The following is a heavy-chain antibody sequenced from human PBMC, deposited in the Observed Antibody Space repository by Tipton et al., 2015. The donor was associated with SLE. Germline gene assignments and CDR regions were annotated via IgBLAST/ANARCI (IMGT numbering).Heavy chain of an antibody. CDR2: IYYTGST. J-gene: IGHJ4*02. CDR3: ARCLGEINY. V-gene: IGHV4-59*11. Sequence: TLSLTCTVSGGSFSSHYSTWIRQSPGKGLEWLVYIYYTGSTEYNPSLKSRVTISLDTSKSQLSLKMTSVTAADTAIYYCARCLGEINYWGQGTLVTVSS. D-gene: IGHD3-10*01. CDR1: GGSFSSHY.